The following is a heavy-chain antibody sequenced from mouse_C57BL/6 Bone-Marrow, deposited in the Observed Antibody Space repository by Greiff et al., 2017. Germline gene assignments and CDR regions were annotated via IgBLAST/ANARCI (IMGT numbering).Heavy chain of an antibody. CDR3: ARCGFAY. J-gene: IGHJ3*01. V-gene: IGHV1-69*01. CDR2: IDPSDSYT. CDR1: GYTFTSYW. Sequence: QVQLQQPGAELVMPGASVKLSCKASGYTFTSYWMHWVKQRPGQGLEWIGEIDPSDSYTNYNQKFKGKSTLTVDKSSSTAYMQLSSLTSEDSAVHYCARCGFAYWGQGTLVTVSA.